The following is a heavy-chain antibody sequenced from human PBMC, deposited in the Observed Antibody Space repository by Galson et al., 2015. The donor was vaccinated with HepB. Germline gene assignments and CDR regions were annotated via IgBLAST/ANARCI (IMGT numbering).Heavy chain of an antibody. Sequence: SVKVSCKASGYTFTTYGISWVQQAPGQGLEWMGWISAYNGDTNYAQKVQGRVTMTTDTSTSTAYMELRSLRYDDTAVYYCARDVTITIFGVGDIDYWGQGTLVTVSS. D-gene: IGHD3-3*01. CDR1: GYTFTTYG. J-gene: IGHJ4*02. CDR3: ARDVTITIFGVGDIDY. V-gene: IGHV1-18*04. CDR2: ISAYNGDT.